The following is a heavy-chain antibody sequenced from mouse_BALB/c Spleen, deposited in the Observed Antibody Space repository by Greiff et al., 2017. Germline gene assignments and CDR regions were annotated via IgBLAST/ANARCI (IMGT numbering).Heavy chain of an antibody. J-gene: IGHJ3*01. CDR2: ILPGSGST. CDR3: ARKGPYGRFAY. V-gene: IGHV1-9*01. D-gene: IGHD1-1*02. Sequence: VKLQESGAELMKPGASVKISCKATGYTFSSYWIEWVKQRPGHGLEWIGEILPGSGSTNYNEKFKGKATFTADTSSNTAYMQLSSLTSEDSAVYYCARKGPYGRFAYWGQGTLVTVSA. CDR1: GYTFSSYW.